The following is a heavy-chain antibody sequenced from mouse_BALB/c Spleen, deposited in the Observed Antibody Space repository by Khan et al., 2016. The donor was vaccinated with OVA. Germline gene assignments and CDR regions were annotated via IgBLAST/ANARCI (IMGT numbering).Heavy chain of an antibody. CDR2: TNHTNGRT. CDR3: ARSKKIVATYFDY. J-gene: IGHJ2*01. CDR1: GYTFTSYW. V-gene: IGHV1S81*02. Sequence: QVQLQQPGAELVKAGASVKMSCKASGYTFTSYWMHWVKQRLGQGLEWFAETNHTNGRTYYNEKFKSKANLTVDKSYSTAYMLLSGPTFEDSAVDDCARSKKIVATYFDYWGQGTTLTVSA. D-gene: IGHD1-1*01.